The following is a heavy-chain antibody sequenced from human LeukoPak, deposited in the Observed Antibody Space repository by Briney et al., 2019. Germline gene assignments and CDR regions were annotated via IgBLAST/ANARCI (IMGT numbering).Heavy chain of an antibody. V-gene: IGHV3-64*02. CDR1: GFTFSSYS. CDR2: ISSNGGTT. D-gene: IGHD3-16*01. J-gene: IGHJ4*02. Sequence: GGSLRLSCAASGFTFSSYSMHWVRLAPGKGLEYVSIISSNGGTTYYADSVKGRFTISRDNSKNTLYLQMGSLRAEDMAVYYCGKSLGGITYGPGYYGGEGTLVTVSS. CDR3: GKSLGGITYGPGYY.